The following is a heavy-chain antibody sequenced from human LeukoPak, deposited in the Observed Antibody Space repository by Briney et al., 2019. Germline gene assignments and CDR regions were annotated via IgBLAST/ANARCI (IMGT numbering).Heavy chain of an antibody. J-gene: IGHJ4*02. D-gene: IGHD6-13*01. CDR2: ISSSSSYI. CDR1: GFTFSSYS. V-gene: IGHV3-21*01. Sequence: PGGSLRLSCAAPGFTFSSYSMNWVRQAPGKGLEWVSSISSSSSYIYYADSVKGRFTISRDNAKNSLYLQMNSLRAEDTAVYYCARARTAAGTRQIDYWGQGTLVTVSS. CDR3: ARARTAAGTRQIDY.